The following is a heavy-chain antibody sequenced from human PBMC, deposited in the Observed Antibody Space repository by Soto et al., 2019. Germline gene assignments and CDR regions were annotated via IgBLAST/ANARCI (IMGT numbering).Heavy chain of an antibody. Sequence: PGGSLRLSCAASGFTFSSYAMSLVRQAPGKGLEWVSAISGSGGSTYYADSVKGRFTISRDNSKNTLYLQMNSLRAEDTAVYYCAKGPPGYSSSPADYYYYYYMDVWGKGTTVTVSS. J-gene: IGHJ6*03. V-gene: IGHV3-23*01. CDR1: GFTFSSYA. CDR2: ISGSGGST. CDR3: AKGPPGYSSSPADYYYYYYMDV. D-gene: IGHD6-13*01.